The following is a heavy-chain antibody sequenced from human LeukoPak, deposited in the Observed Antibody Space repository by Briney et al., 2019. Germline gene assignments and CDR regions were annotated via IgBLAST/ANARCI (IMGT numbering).Heavy chain of an antibody. CDR3: ARDSSSSWYSDY. CDR1: GFTVSSNY. V-gene: IGHV3-66*01. D-gene: IGHD6-13*01. CDR2: IYTGGST. J-gene: IGHJ4*02. Sequence: GGSLRLSCAASGFTVSSNYMSWVRQAPGKGLEWVSVIYTGGSTYYADSVKGRFTISRDSSKNTLYLQMNSLRAEDTAVYYCARDSSSSWYSDYWGQGTLVTVSS.